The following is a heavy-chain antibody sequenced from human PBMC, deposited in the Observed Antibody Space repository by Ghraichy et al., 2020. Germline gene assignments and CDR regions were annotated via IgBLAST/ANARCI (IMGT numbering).Heavy chain of an antibody. CDR2: IHPSGST. CDR1: GGSFSGNY. CDR3: ARGGDHAKTSY. D-gene: IGHD3-10*01. Sequence: SETLSLTCAVSGGSFSGNYWSWIRQPPGKGLEWIGEIHPSGSTNYNPSLWSRVSISVDTSKNQFSLNLNSVTAADTAVYYCARGGDHAKTSYWGQGTLVTVSS. J-gene: IGHJ4*02. V-gene: IGHV4-34*01.